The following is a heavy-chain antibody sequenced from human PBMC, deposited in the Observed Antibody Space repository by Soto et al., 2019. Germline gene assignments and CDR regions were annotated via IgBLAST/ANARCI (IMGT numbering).Heavy chain of an antibody. Sequence: SETLSLTCTVSGGPISSYYWTWIRQPPGKGLEWIGFIYHSGSTNYNPSLKSRVTISVDTSKNQFSLKLSSVTAADTAVYYCARGRSYYNYWGQGTLVTVSS. J-gene: IGHJ4*02. D-gene: IGHD3-10*01. V-gene: IGHV4-59*08. CDR2: IYHSGST. CDR1: GGPISSYY. CDR3: ARGRSYYNY.